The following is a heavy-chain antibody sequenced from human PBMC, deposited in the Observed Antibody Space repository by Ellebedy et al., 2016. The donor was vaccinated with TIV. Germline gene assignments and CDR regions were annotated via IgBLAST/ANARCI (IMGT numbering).Heavy chain of an antibody. CDR2: INPGGGST. Sequence: AASVKVSCKASGYTFATYYMHWARQAPGQGLEWMGRINPGGGSTSYAQKFQGRVTMTRDTSTSTVYMELSSLRSDDTAVYYCARDEVLVTAALFYFHYWGQGTLVTVSS. D-gene: IGHD2-2*01. CDR1: GYTFATYY. V-gene: IGHV1-46*01. J-gene: IGHJ4*02. CDR3: ARDEVLVTAALFYFHY.